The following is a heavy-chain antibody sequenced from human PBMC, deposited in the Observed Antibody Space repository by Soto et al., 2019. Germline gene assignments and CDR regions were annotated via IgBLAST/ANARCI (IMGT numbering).Heavy chain of an antibody. V-gene: IGHV3-48*01. D-gene: IGHD2-2*01. J-gene: IGHJ6*03. Sequence: EVQLVESGGGLVQPGGSLRLSCAASGFTFSSYSMNWVRQAPGKGLEWVSYISSSSRTIYYADSVKGRFTISRDNAKNSLYLQMNSLRAEDTAVYYCARGPYQLLSDYYYYYMDVWGKGTTVTVSS. CDR1: GFTFSSYS. CDR3: ARGPYQLLSDYYYYYMDV. CDR2: ISSSSRTI.